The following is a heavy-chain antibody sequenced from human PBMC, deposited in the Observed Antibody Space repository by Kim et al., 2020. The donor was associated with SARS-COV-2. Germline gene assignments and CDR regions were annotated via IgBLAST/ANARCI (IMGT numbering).Heavy chain of an antibody. CDR3: ARFPPILRYFDWLSTHDAFDI. J-gene: IGHJ3*02. CDR1: GGSISSSSYY. CDR2: IYYSGST. D-gene: IGHD3-9*01. V-gene: IGHV4-39*01. Sequence: SETLSLTCTVSGGSISSSSYYWGWIRQPPGKGLEWIGSIYYSGSTYYNPSLKSRVTISVDTSKNQFSLKLSSVTAADTAVYYCARFPPILRYFDWLSTHDAFDIWGHGTIVTVSS.